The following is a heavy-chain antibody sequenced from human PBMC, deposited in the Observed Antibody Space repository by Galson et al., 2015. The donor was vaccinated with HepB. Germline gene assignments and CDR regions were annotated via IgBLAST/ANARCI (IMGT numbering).Heavy chain of an antibody. V-gene: IGHV1-18*01. D-gene: IGHD1-26*01. Sequence: SVKVSCKASGYIFTTYGISWVRQAPGQGLEWMGWISTYNGNTKYAQDFQGRVTMTIDTTTSTAYMEVGGLRSDDTAVYYCARMSGNYYFAYWGQGTLVIVSS. J-gene: IGHJ4*02. CDR3: ARMSGNYYFAY. CDR1: GYIFTTYG. CDR2: ISTYNGNT.